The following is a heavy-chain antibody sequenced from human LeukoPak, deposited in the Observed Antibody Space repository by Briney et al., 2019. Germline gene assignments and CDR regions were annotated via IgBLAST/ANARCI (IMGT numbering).Heavy chain of an antibody. CDR3: GRNRSDGVGGGGFYFGY. J-gene: IGHJ4*02. V-gene: IGHV4-31*03. CDR2: IYYSGIT. Sequence: SQTLSLTCTVSGGSISSGGYYWSWIRQHPGKGLEWIGYIYYSGITYYNPSLKSRVTISVDTPKNQFSLKLSSLTAGDTAGDYCGRNRSDGVGGGGFYFGYWGQGTLVTVSS. D-gene: IGHD2-8*01. CDR1: GGSISSGGYY.